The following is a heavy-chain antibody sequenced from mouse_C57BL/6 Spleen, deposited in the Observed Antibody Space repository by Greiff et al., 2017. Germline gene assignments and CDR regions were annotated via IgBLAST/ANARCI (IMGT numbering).Heavy chain of an antibody. V-gene: IGHV1-18*01. Sequence: VQLQQSGPELVKPGASVKIPCKASGYTFTDYNMTWVKQSHGKSLEWIGDINPNNGGTIYNQKFKGKATLTVDKSSSTAYMELRSLTSEDTAVYYCARIVDYDYYYSMDYWGQGTSVTVSS. CDR1: GYTFTDYN. D-gene: IGHD2-4*01. J-gene: IGHJ4*01. CDR2: INPNNGGT. CDR3: ARIVDYDYYYSMDY.